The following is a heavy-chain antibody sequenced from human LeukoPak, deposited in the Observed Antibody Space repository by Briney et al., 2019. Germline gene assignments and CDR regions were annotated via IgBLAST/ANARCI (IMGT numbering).Heavy chain of an antibody. D-gene: IGHD7-27*01. V-gene: IGHV3-21*01. CDR3: ARVSPGLYYFDY. CDR1: GFTFSSYS. J-gene: IGHJ4*02. CDR2: ISSSSSYI. Sequence: GGSLRLSCAASGFTFSSYSMNWVRQAPGKGLEWVSSISSSSSYIYYADSVKGRFTISRDNAKNSLYLQMNSLRAEDTAVYYCARVSPGLYYFDYWGQRTLVTVSS.